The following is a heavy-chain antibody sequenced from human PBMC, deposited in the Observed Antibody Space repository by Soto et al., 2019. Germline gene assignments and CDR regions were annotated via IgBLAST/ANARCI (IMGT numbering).Heavy chain of an antibody. CDR3: ARRDSAWYGGAFDI. D-gene: IGHD6-19*01. J-gene: IGHJ3*02. V-gene: IGHV4-59*08. CDR1: GAFINGYY. Sequence: PSETLSLTCSVSGAFINGYYCSWFRQPPGKGLEWIGYIYYIGTTNYNPSLQSRVTISVDTSKNQFSLNLNSVTAADAAVYYCARRDSAWYGGAFDIWGQGKTVTVSS. CDR2: IYYIGTT.